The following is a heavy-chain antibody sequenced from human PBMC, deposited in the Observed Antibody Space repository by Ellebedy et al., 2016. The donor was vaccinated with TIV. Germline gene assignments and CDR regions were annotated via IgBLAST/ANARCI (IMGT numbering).Heavy chain of an antibody. Sequence: GGSLRLSCAASGFTVSSNYMSWVRQAPGKGLEWVSSMSGTSSYVHYADSVEGRLTISRDNAKNSLYLHMSSLRVEDTAVYYCARVHGDYRIDYWGPGTLVTVSS. CDR3: ARVHGDYRIDY. CDR1: GFTVSSNY. J-gene: IGHJ4*02. V-gene: IGHV3-21*06. D-gene: IGHD4-17*01. CDR2: MSGTSSYV.